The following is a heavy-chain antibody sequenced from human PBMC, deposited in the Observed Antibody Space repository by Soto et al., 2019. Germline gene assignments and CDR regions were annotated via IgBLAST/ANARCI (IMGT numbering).Heavy chain of an antibody. CDR1: GGTFSSYA. V-gene: IGHV1-69*12. CDR3: ARESRYCSGGSCYFLPGIDY. J-gene: IGHJ4*02. D-gene: IGHD2-15*01. Sequence: QVQLVQSGAEVKKPGSSVQVSCKASGGTFSSYAISWVRQAPVQGLEWMGGIIPIFGTANYAQKFQGRVTSTADESTSTAYMELSSLRSEDTAVYYCARESRYCSGGSCYFLPGIDYWSQGTLVTVSP. CDR2: IIPIFGTA.